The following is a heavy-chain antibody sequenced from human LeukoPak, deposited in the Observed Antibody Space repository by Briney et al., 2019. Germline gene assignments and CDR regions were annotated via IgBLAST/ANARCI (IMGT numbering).Heavy chain of an antibody. Sequence: ASVKVSCKASGYTFTRYGIRWVRQAPGQGLEWMGWISAYNGNTHYPQNLQGRVTMTTDTSTSTAYLELRSLSSDGTAVHYFAGPALPFSSGSVFDYWGQGTLVTASS. D-gene: IGHD3-22*01. J-gene: IGHJ4*02. CDR1: GYTFTRYG. V-gene: IGHV1-18*01. CDR2: ISAYNGNT. CDR3: AGPALPFSSGSVFDY.